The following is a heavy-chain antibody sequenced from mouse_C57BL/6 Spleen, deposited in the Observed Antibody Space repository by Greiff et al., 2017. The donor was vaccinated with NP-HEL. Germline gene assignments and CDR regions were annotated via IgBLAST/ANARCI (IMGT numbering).Heavy chain of an antibody. CDR2: IDPEDGDT. J-gene: IGHJ3*01. V-gene: IGHV14-1*01. CDR3: TVYYGSFAY. D-gene: IGHD1-1*01. Sequence: EVQLQQSGAELVRPGASVKLSCTASGFNIKDYYMHWVKQRPEQGLEWIGRIDPEDGDTDYAPKFQGKATMTADTSSNPAYLQLSSLTSEDTAVYYCTVYYGSFAYWGQGTLVTVSA. CDR1: GFNIKDYY.